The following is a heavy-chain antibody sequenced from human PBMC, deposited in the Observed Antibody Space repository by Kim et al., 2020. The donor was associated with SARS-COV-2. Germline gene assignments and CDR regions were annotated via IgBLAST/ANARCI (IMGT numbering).Heavy chain of an antibody. J-gene: IGHJ4*02. V-gene: IGHV4-59*08. D-gene: IGHD2-2*01. CDR3: ARHRDYSTSPHDY. Sequence: YNPSPKSRVTISIDTSKNQFSLKLSSVTAADTAIYYCARHRDYSTSPHDYWGQGTLVTVSS.